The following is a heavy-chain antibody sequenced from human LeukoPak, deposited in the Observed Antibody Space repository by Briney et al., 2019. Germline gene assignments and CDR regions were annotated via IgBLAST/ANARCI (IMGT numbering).Heavy chain of an antibody. V-gene: IGHV4-59*08. Sequence: SETLSLTCTVSGGSISSYYWSWIRQPPGKGLEWIGYIYCSGSTNYNPSLKSRVTISVDTSKNQFSLKLSSVTAADTAVYYCARHGPDSSGSYRGWFDPWGQGTLVTVSS. CDR3: ARHGPDSSGSYRGWFDP. CDR1: GGSISSYY. CDR2: IYCSGST. J-gene: IGHJ5*02. D-gene: IGHD6-19*01.